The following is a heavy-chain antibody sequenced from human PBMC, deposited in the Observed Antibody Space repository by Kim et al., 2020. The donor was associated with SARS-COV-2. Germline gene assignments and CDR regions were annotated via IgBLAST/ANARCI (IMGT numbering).Heavy chain of an antibody. V-gene: IGHV4-4*02. J-gene: IGHJ6*02. Sequence: SETLSLTCAVSGGSISSSNWWSWVRQPPGKGLEWIGEIYHSGSTNYNPSLKSRVTISVDKSKNQFSLKLSSVTAADTAVYYCASYRSGWGIYYGMDVWGQGTTVTVSS. CDR1: GGSISSSNW. CDR3: ASYRSGWGIYYGMDV. D-gene: IGHD6-19*01. CDR2: IYHSGST.